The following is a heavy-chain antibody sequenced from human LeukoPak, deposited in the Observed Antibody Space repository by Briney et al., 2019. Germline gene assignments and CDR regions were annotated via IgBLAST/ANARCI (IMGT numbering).Heavy chain of an antibody. CDR1: GFTLRSYD. Sequence: GGSLRLSCAASGFTLRSYDMHWVRQVTGKGLEWVSAIGISGDTHYPSSVKGRFTISRENAKNSLYLQMNSLTAGDTAVYYCARGGIQVSGIDEIDYWGQGTLVTVSS. D-gene: IGHD6-13*01. CDR2: IGISGDT. CDR3: ARGGIQVSGIDEIDY. V-gene: IGHV3-13*01. J-gene: IGHJ4*02.